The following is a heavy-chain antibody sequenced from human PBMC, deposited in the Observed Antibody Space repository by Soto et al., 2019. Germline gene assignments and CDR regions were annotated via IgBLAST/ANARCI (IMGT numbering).Heavy chain of an antibody. Sequence: SETLSLTCTVAGGSIGSYYWSWIRQPPGKGLEWIGYIYYSGSTNYNPSLKSRVTISVDTSKNQFSLKLSSVTAADTAVYYCARAAVARPVYRWFDPWGQGTLVTVSS. V-gene: IGHV4-59*08. CDR3: ARAAVARPVYRWFDP. J-gene: IGHJ5*02. D-gene: IGHD6-19*01. CDR1: GGSIGSYY. CDR2: IYYSGST.